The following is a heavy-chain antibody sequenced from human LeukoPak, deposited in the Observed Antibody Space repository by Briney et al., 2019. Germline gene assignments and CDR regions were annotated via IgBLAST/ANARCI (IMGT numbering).Heavy chain of an antibody. CDR1: GGSISRYY. V-gene: IGHV4-59*01. D-gene: IGHD1-26*01. Sequence: PSETLSLTCTVSGGSISRYYWSWIRQPPGKGLEWIGYIYYSGSTNYNPSLKSRVTISVDTSKNQFSLKLSSVTAADTAVYYCARDKIVGATHFDYWGQGTLVTVSS. J-gene: IGHJ4*02. CDR3: ARDKIVGATHFDY. CDR2: IYYSGST.